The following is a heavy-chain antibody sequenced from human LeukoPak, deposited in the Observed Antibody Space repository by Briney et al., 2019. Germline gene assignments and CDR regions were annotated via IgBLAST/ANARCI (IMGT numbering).Heavy chain of an antibody. Sequence: PGGSLRLSCVASGFTFSSHGMHWVSQAPGKGLEWVAYIWYDESKKFYADSVKGRFTVSRDNPKETLHLQMNGLRVEDTALYYWARERLRFDYYYGMDVWGQGTTVTVSS. V-gene: IGHV3-33*01. J-gene: IGHJ6*02. CDR2: IWYDESKK. D-gene: IGHD5-12*01. CDR3: ARERLRFDYYYGMDV. CDR1: GFTFSSHG.